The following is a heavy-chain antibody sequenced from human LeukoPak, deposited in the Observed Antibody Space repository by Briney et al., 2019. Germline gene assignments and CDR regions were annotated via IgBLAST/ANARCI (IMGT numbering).Heavy chain of an antibody. Sequence: SETLSLTCTVSGGSISSSSYYWGWIRQPPGKGLEWIGSIYYSGSTYYNPSLKSRVTISVDTSKNQFSLKLSSVTAADTAVYYCARAPQLLWFGELLSQAFDIWGQGTMVTVSS. CDR2: IYYSGST. CDR3: ARAPQLLWFGELLSQAFDI. D-gene: IGHD3-10*01. J-gene: IGHJ3*02. CDR1: GGSISSSSYY. V-gene: IGHV4-39*07.